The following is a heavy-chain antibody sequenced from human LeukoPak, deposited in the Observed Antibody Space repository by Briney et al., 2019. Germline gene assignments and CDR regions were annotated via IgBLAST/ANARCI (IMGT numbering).Heavy chain of an antibody. V-gene: IGHV3-7*01. CDR2: IKQDGSDK. CDR1: GFTFSSYW. J-gene: IGHJ4*02. D-gene: IGHD4/OR15-4a*01. Sequence: GGSLRLSCAASGFTFSSYWMCWVRQAPGKGVEWVAIIKQDGSDKYYVDSVEGRFIISRDNAKSSLYLQMNSLRAEDTAVYYCLTSTRSHRFDYWGQGTLVTVSS. CDR3: LTSTRSHRFDY.